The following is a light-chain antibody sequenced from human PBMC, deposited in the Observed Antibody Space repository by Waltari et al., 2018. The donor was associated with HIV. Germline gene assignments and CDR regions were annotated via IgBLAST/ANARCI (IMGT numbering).Light chain of an antibody. CDR3: VLYMGRGIWV. J-gene: IGLJ3*02. V-gene: IGLV8-61*01. CDR1: SGSVSTTSY. CDR2: NTN. Sequence: QTVVTQEPSFSVSPGGTVTLTCGLNSGSVSTTSYASWFQQTPGQAPRTLIYNTNTRSSGVPDRFSGSILGNKAALTITGARADDESDYYCVLYMGRGIWVFGGGTKLSVL.